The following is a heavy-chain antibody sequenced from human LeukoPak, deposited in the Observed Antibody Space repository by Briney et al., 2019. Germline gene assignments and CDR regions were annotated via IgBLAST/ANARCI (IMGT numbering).Heavy chain of an antibody. CDR2: IKQDGSEK. CDR3: ATIYMATIMY. J-gene: IGHJ4*02. V-gene: IGHV3-7*01. CDR1: GFTFSSYW. D-gene: IGHD5-24*01. Sequence: PGGSLRLSCAASGFTFSSYWMSWVRQAPGKGLEWVADIKQDGSEKYYVDSVKGRFTISRDNGKNPLYLQLNSLRAEDTAVYYCATIYMATIMYWGQGTLITVSS.